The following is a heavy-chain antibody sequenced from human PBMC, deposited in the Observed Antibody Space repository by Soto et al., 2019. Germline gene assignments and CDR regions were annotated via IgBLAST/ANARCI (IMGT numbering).Heavy chain of an antibody. Sequence: WTWLRQPPGKGLEWIWYIYHSGSTYYHPSLKSRVTISVDRSKNQFSLKLNSVTAADTAVYYCARVPDVWGQGTTVTVSS. CDR3: ARVPDV. V-gene: IGHV4-30-2*01. J-gene: IGHJ6*02. CDR2: IYHSGST.